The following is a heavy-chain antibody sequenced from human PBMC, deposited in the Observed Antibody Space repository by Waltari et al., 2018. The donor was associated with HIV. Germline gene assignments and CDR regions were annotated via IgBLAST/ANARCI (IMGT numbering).Heavy chain of an antibody. Sequence: QVQLLESGGGVVQPVRSLRLSCAAPGLPFNPFLLHWVRQAPGKGLEWVAVIAWDGSNKHYADSVKGRCTIARDNSRNSLYLQMSSLRAEDTAVYYCGREGDYYDSSPFDYWGQGTLVTVSS. CDR1: GLPFNPFL. CDR3: GREGDYYDSSPFDY. J-gene: IGHJ4*02. CDR2: IAWDGSNK. D-gene: IGHD3-22*01. V-gene: IGHV3-30-3*01.